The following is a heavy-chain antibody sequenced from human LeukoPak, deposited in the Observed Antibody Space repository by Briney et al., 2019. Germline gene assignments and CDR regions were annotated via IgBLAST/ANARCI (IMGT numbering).Heavy chain of an antibody. V-gene: IGHV4-34*01. CDR2: INHSGST. CDR1: GGSFSGYY. D-gene: IGHD3-10*01. Sequence: PSETLSLTCAVYGGSFSGYYWSWIRQPPGKGLEWIGEINHSGSTNYNPSLKSRVTISVDTSKNQFSLKLSSVTAAGTAVYYCASVRANTAYYYYYGMDVWGQGTTVTVSS. CDR3: ASVRANTAYYYYYGMDV. J-gene: IGHJ6*02.